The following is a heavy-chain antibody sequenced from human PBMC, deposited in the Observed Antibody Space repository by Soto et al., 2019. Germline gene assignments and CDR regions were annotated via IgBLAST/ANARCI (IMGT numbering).Heavy chain of an antibody. CDR3: ARSITIFGVIDDAFDI. CDR2: IYTSGST. V-gene: IGHV4-4*07. CDR1: GGSISSYY. J-gene: IGHJ3*02. D-gene: IGHD3-3*01. Sequence: SETLSLTCTVSGGSISSYYWSWIRQPAGKGLEWIGRIYTSGSTNYNPSLKSRVTMSVDTSKNQFSLKLSSVTAADTAVYYCARSITIFGVIDDAFDIWGQGTMVTV.